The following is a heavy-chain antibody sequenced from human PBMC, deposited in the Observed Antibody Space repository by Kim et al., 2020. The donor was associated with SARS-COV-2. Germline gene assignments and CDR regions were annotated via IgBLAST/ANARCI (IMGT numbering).Heavy chain of an antibody. Sequence: SETLSLTCAVYGGSFSGYYWSWIRQPPGKGLEWIGEINHSGSTNYNPSLKSRVTISVDTSKNQFSLKLSSVTAADTAVYYCARGHYSSGGYKSFSFYYWG. CDR2: INHSGST. CDR1: GGSFSGYY. CDR3: ARGHYSSGGYKSFSFYY. D-gene: IGHD6-19*01. V-gene: IGHV4-34*01. J-gene: IGHJ4*01.